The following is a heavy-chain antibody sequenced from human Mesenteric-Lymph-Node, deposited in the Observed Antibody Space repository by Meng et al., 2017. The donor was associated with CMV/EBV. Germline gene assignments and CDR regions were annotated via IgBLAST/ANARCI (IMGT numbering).Heavy chain of an antibody. V-gene: IGHV1-24*01. J-gene: IGHJ4*02. CDR2: FAPEDGET. CDR1: RYTLTQLS. D-gene: IGHD1-7*01. CDR3: AARYKWNYHYFEF. Sequence: ASVKVSCKVSRYTLTQLSMHWVRQAPGKGLEWMGGFAPEDGETVYAQKFQARVTMTDDTSTETAYMALSSLRSEDTAMYYCAARYKWNYHYFEFWGQGTLVTVSS.